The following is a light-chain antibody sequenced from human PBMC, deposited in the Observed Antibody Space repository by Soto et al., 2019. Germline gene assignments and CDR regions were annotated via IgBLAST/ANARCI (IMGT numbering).Light chain of an antibody. Sequence: EIVMTQSPATLSVSPGERATLSCRASQSISSNLAWYQQKPGQSPRLLIYEISTRATGVPARFSGSGSGTEFTLTISSLQSEDFAVYYCQQYNNWYAFGQGTKLEIK. J-gene: IGKJ2*01. V-gene: IGKV3-15*01. CDR3: QQYNNWYA. CDR2: EIS. CDR1: QSISSN.